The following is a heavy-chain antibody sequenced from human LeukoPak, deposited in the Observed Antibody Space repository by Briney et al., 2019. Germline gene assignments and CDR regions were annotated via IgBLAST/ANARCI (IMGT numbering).Heavy chain of an antibody. Sequence: TGGSLRLSCAASGFTFSSYWLSWVRQAPGKGLEWVAKIKQDGSEKYYVDSVKGRFTISRDNAKNSLYLQMNSLRAEDTAVNYCARGSRYYYMDVWGKGTTVTVSS. CDR3: ARGSRYYYMDV. CDR1: GFTFSSYW. CDR2: IKQDGSEK. J-gene: IGHJ6*03. V-gene: IGHV3-7*01.